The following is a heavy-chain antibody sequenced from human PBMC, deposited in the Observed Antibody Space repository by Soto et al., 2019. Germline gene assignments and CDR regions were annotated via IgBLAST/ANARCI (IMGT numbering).Heavy chain of an antibody. CDR2: IYYSGST. V-gene: IGHV4-30-4*01. CDR3: ARSSYERWLQLPVFDY. Sequence: SETLSLTCTVSGGSISSGDYYWSWIRQPPGKGLEWIGYIYYSGSTYYNPSLKSRVTISVDTSKNQFSLKLSSVTAADTAVYYCARSSYERWLQLPVFDYWGQGXLVTVYS. J-gene: IGHJ4*02. D-gene: IGHD5-12*01. CDR1: GGSISSGDYY.